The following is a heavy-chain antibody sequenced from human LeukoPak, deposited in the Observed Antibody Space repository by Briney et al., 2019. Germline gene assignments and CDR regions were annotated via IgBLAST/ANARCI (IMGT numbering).Heavy chain of an antibody. Sequence: GGSLRLSCAASGFTFSSYGMHWVRQAPGKGLEWVAFIRYDGSNKYYADSVKGRFTISRDNSKNTLYLQMNSLRAEDTAVYYCARNLYSSSWFDYWGQGTLVTVSS. CDR2: IRYDGSNK. CDR3: ARNLYSSSWFDY. J-gene: IGHJ4*02. V-gene: IGHV3-30*02. D-gene: IGHD6-13*01. CDR1: GFTFSSYG.